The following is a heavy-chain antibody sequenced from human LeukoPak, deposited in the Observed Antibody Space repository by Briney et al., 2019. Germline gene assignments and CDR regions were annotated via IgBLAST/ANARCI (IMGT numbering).Heavy chain of an antibody. V-gene: IGHV4-59*01. CDR2: IYSNGNT. Sequence: SETLSLTCIVSGGSFSSSYWSWIRQPPGKGLEWIAYIYSNGNTNSNPSLKSRVTIAVDTSQSQFSLKLSSVTAADTAVYYCARGLVGLTPHPGVFQIWGQGTKVTVSS. D-gene: IGHD1-26*01. J-gene: IGHJ3*02. CDR1: GGSFSSSY. CDR3: ARGLVGLTPHPGVFQI.